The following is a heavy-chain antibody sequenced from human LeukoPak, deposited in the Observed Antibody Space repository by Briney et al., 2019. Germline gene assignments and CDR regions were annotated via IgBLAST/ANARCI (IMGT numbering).Heavy chain of an antibody. J-gene: IGHJ4*02. CDR3: ARDPEWELLYFDY. CDR1: GFTFSSSG. Sequence: GGSLRLSCAASGFTFSSSGMHWGRQAPGKGLEWVAVIWYDGSNKYYADSVKGRFTISRDNSKNTLYLQMNSLRAEDTAVYYCARDPEWELLYFDYWGQGTLVTVSS. CDR2: IWYDGSNK. V-gene: IGHV3-33*01. D-gene: IGHD1-26*01.